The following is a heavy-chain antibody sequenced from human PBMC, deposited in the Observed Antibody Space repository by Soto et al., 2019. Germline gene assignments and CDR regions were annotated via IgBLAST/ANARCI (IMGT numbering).Heavy chain of an antibody. D-gene: IGHD5-12*01. CDR3: LLSGDDFTPLAY. J-gene: IGHJ4*02. Sequence: QVQLVRSGGEEKKPGSSVTVSCKASGGTFSSYTISWVRQDPAQGREWMGRIIPILGIANYAQKFQGRVPITADKSTSTSYMELSRVRSADTAVYYCLLSGDDFTPLAYWGQGTLLTFAS. CDR1: GGTFSSYT. V-gene: IGHV1-69*02. CDR2: IIPILGIA.